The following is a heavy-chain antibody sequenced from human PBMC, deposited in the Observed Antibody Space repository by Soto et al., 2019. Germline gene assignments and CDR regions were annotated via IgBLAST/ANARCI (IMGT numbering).Heavy chain of an antibody. CDR1: GGSFSGYY. Sequence: ASETLSLTCAVYGGSFSGYYWSWIRQPPGKGLEWIGEINHSGSTNYNPSLKSRVTISVDTSKNQFSLKLSSVTAADTAVYYCATTVTTFWFDPWGQGTLVTVSS. CDR3: ATTVTTFWFDP. V-gene: IGHV4-34*01. J-gene: IGHJ5*02. D-gene: IGHD4-4*01. CDR2: INHSGST.